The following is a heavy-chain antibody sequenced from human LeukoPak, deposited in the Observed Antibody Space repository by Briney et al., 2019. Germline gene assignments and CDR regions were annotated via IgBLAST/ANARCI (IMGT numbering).Heavy chain of an antibody. J-gene: IGHJ4*02. CDR2: ISSSSSYI. V-gene: IGHV3-21*01. CDR1: GFTFSSYN. CDR3: AREPTVTSLDY. Sequence: PGGSLTLSCAPSGFTFSSYNMNWVRQAPGKRPEWVSSISSSSSYIYYADSVKGRFTISRDNAKNSLYLQMNSLRAEDTAVYYCAREPTVTSLDYWGQGTLVIVSS. D-gene: IGHD4-17*01.